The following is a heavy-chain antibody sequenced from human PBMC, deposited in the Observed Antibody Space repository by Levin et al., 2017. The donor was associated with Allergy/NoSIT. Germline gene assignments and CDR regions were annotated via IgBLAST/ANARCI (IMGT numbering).Heavy chain of an antibody. D-gene: IGHD3-22*01. CDR3: ARGEDIRNYDIYYYYGMDV. CDR2: IIPIFGTA. V-gene: IGHV1-69*13. J-gene: IGHJ6*02. Sequence: VASVKVSCKASGGTFSSYAISWVRQAPGQGLEWMGGIIPIFGTANYAQKFQGRVTITADESTSTAYMELSSLRSEDTAVYYCARGEDIRNYDIYYYYGMDVWGQGTTVTVSS. CDR1: GGTFSSYA.